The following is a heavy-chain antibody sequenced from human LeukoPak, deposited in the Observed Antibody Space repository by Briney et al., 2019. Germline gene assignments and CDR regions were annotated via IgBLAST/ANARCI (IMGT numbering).Heavy chain of an antibody. D-gene: IGHD3-16*01. V-gene: IGHV1-8*01. CDR2: MSPNSGNT. CDR3: VRTPPNYGSDF. J-gene: IGHJ4*02. Sequence: ASVKVSCKASGYTFTSYDVNWMRPATGQGLEWMGWMSPNSGNTGYAQKFQGRVTMTRDTSTGTAYLELSSLRSEDSAVYYCVRTPPNYGSDFWGQGTLVTVSS. CDR1: GYTFTSYD.